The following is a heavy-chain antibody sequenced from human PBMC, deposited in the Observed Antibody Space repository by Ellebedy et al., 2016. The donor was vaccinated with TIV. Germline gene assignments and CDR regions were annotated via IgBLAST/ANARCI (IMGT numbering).Heavy chain of an antibody. J-gene: IGHJ3*02. V-gene: IGHV5-51*01. CDR3: AARPAFDM. Sequence: GESLKISCKGSGYTFPNHWIGWVRQTPEKGLEWMGSIFPSTSGTRYSPSFQGRVAISVDTSTSTAYLQLNSLKASDTAMYFCAARPAFDMWGQGTLVTVS. CDR1: GYTFPNHW. CDR2: IFPSTSGT.